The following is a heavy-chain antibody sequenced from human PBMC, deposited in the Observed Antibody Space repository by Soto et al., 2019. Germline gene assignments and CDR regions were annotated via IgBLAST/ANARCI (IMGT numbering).Heavy chain of an antibody. CDR1: VFTFISYA. J-gene: IGHJ4*02. CDR2: VRGNGDPP. CDR3: VKSRGGNNFDFFD. Sequence: GWSLRLSCSASVFTFISYAMHWVRQAPGKGLEYVSGVRGNGDPPFYADSVKGRFTISRDNSKNTLYLQMSSLSADDTAVYYRVKSRGGNNFDFFDWGQGALVTVSS. V-gene: IGHV3-64D*06. D-gene: IGHD5-12*01.